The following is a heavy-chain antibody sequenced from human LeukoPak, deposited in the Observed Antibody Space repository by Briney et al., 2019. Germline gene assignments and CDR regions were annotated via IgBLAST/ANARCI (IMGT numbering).Heavy chain of an antibody. V-gene: IGHV3-23*01. CDR3: AKDRVAVAGSDY. CDR2: ISDSGART. Sequence: GGSLRLSCAPSGLTFSSYAMRWVRQAPGRGLEWVSGISDSGARTLHADAVKGRFTISRDNSKNTLYLQMSSLRAEDTAVYYCAKDRVAVAGSDYWGQGTLVTVSS. J-gene: IGHJ4*02. CDR1: GLTFSSYA. D-gene: IGHD6-19*01.